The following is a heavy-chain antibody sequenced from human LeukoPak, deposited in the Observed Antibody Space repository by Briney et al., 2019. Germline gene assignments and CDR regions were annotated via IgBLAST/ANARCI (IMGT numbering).Heavy chain of an antibody. D-gene: IGHD3-22*01. J-gene: IGHJ4*02. CDR3: ARWGYYYDSSGYYHGIDC. Sequence: GGSLRLSCAASGFTFDDYGMSWVRQAPRKGLEWVSGINWNGGSTGYADSVKGRFTISRDNAKNSLYLQMNSLRAEDTALYYCARWGYYYDSSGYYHGIDCWGQGTLVTVSS. CDR1: GFTFDDYG. V-gene: IGHV3-20*04. CDR2: INWNGGST.